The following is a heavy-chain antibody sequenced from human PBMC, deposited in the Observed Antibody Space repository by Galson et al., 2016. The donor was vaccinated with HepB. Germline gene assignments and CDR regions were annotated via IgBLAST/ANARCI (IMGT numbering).Heavy chain of an antibody. CDR1: GGSLSDNY. CDR3: ARVTLGRFGHQGTFDI. Sequence: SETLSLTCGVYGGSLSDNYWTWIRQAPGKGLEWIAEVNHRGSTNYNPSLKSRVTISVDTSKNQFSLSLTSATAAATAVYFCARVTLGRFGHQGTFDIWGQGALVTGSS. V-gene: IGHV4-34*01. D-gene: IGHD3-16*01. CDR2: VNHRGST. J-gene: IGHJ3*02.